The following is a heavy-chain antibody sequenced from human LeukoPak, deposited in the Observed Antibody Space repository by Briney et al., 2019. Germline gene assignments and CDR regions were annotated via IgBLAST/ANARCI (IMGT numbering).Heavy chain of an antibody. V-gene: IGHV3-30*18. J-gene: IGHJ4*02. CDR2: ISYDGSNK. CDR1: GFTFSSYG. Sequence: GGSLRLSCAASGFTFSSYGMHWVRQAPGKGLEWVAVISYDGSNKYYADSVKGRFTISRDNSKNTLYLQMNSLRAEDTAVYYCAKDSAAWSSRNTYYFDYCGQGTLVTVSS. D-gene: IGHD6-13*01. CDR3: AKDSAAWSSRNTYYFDY.